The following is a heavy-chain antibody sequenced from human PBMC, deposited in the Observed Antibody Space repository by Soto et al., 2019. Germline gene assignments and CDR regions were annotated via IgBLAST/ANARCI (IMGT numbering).Heavy chain of an antibody. Sequence: QVVQSGAEVKKPGSSVKVSCKASGGTFNRQAFSWVRQAPGQGLEWMGGFIPIFGTTDYSQKFQGRGTITADEATSTAYMELSSLTSDDTAVYYWARVDSSMFEGGEWFDPWGQGTLVTVSS. CDR3: ARVDSSMFEGGEWFDP. V-gene: IGHV1-69*12. CDR2: FIPIFGTT. J-gene: IGHJ5*02. D-gene: IGHD3-10*02. CDR1: GGTFNRQA.